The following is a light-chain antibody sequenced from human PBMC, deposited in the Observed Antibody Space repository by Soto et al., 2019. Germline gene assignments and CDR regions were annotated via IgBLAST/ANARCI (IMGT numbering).Light chain of an antibody. V-gene: IGLV2-14*01. CDR3: SSFARYSTL. J-gene: IGLJ2*01. CDR2: DVS. CDR1: SSDIGVSNY. Sequence: QSALTQPASVSGSPGQSITISCTGTSSDIGVSNYVSWYQQHPGKAPKLIIYDVSNRPSGVSNRFSGSKSGNTASLTISGLQAEDEADYYCSSFARYSTLFGGGTKVTVL.